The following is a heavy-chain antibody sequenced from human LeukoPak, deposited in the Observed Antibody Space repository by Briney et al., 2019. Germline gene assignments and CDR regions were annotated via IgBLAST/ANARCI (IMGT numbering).Heavy chain of an antibody. CDR3: AKDEGYCSSTSCYHFDY. Sequence: PPGGPLRLSCAASGFTFSNYAMTWVRQAPGKGLEWVSAISGSGGTTYYADSVKGRFTISRDNSKNTLYLRMNSLRAEDTAIYYCAKDEGYCSSTSCYHFDYWGQGTLVTVSS. J-gene: IGHJ4*02. CDR2: ISGSGGTT. CDR1: GFTFSNYA. D-gene: IGHD2-2*01. V-gene: IGHV3-23*01.